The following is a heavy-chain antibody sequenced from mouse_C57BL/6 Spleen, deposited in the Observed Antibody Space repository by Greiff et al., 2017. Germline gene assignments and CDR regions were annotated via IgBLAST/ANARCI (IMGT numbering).Heavy chain of an antibody. CDR1: GYTFTSYW. Sequence: VQLQQPGAELVKPGASVKLSCKASGYTFTSYWMHWVKQRPGRGLEWIGRIDPNSGGTKYNEKFKGKAKLTAVTSASTAYMELSSQTNEDSAVYYCTRAPYYYGSSYVYFDVWGTGTTVTVSS. J-gene: IGHJ1*03. CDR2: IDPNSGGT. V-gene: IGHV1-62-3*01. CDR3: TRAPYYYGSSYVYFDV. D-gene: IGHD1-1*01.